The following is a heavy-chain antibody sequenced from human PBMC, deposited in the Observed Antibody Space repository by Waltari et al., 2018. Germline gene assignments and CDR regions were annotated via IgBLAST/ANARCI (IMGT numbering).Heavy chain of an antibody. CDR3: ASATWD. Sequence: QVQLQESGPGLVKPSQTLSLTCAISGDSVSSDSAAWNWIRQSPSRGLEWLGRTYYRSKWEPYYSLAVKSRITINPDTSKNQVSLQLNSVTPEDTAVYYCASATWDWGQGTLVTVSS. V-gene: IGHV6-1*01. CDR1: GDSVSSDSAA. CDR2: TYYRSKWEP. J-gene: IGHJ4*02.